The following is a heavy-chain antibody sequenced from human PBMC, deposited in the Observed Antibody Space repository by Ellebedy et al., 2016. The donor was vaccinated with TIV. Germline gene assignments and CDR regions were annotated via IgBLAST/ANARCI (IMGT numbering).Heavy chain of an antibody. D-gene: IGHD2-21*02. Sequence: ASVKVSCXASGDTFTTYGISWVRQAPGQGLEWMGWIRVYNGDSNYAQKLQGRVSLTTDTSTSTAYMELRSLGSDDTAVYYCAAAYCGGDCYGTYYHYYGMDVWGHGTTVTVSS. CDR1: GDTFTTYG. CDR3: AAAYCGGDCYGTYYHYYGMDV. CDR2: IRVYNGDS. V-gene: IGHV1-18*01. J-gene: IGHJ6*02.